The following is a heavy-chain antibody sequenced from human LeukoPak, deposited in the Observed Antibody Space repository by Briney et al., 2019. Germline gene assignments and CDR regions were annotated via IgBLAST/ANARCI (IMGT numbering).Heavy chain of an antibody. D-gene: IGHD3-3*01. V-gene: IGHV3-7*01. J-gene: IGHJ4*01. CDR1: GFTFSSYW. CDR3: ARVPAFGVVPKLEDY. Sequence: GGSLRLSCAASGFTFSSYWMSWVRQAPGKGLEWVANIKQDGSEKYYVDSVKGRFTISRDNAKNSLYLQMNSLRAEDTAVYYCARVPAFGVVPKLEDYWGHGTLVTVSS. CDR2: IKQDGSEK.